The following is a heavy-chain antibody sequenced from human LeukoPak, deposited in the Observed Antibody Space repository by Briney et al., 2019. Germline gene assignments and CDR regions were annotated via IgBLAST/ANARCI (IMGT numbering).Heavy chain of an antibody. CDR3: ARTYYDILTGYNPYFDY. V-gene: IGHV3-21*01. CDR1: GFTFNTYT. D-gene: IGHD3-9*01. J-gene: IGHJ4*02. CDR2: ITASSTAI. Sequence: PGGSLRLSGAGSGFTFNTYTMNWVRQAPGKGLEWVSSITASSTAIYSADSVKGRFAISRDNAKNLLYLQMNSLRAEDTAVYYCARTYYDILTGYNPYFDYWGQGILVTVSS.